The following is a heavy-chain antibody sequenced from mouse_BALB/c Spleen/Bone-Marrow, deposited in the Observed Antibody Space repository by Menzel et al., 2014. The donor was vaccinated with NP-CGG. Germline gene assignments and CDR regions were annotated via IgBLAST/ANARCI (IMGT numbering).Heavy chain of an antibody. V-gene: IGHV1-74*01. Sequence: VQLQQSGPELVRPGASVKMSCKASDYTFTSYWMHWVKQRPGQGLEWIGMIDPSNSETRLNQKFKDKATLKVDESSNTAYMHLSSLTSEDSAVYYCARTFQPRRAMDYWGQGSSVTVSS. D-gene: IGHD6-1*01. CDR3: ARTFQPRRAMDY. J-gene: IGHJ4*01. CDR1: DYTFTSYW. CDR2: IDPSNSET.